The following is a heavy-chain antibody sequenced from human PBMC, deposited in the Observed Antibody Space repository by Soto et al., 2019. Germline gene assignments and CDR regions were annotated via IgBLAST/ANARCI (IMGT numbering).Heavy chain of an antibody. CDR3: ARDLRLTDYYFDL. J-gene: IGHJ2*01. D-gene: IGHD3-10*01. CDR1: GYTFSNYG. CDR2: ISAYNGDA. V-gene: IGHV1-18*01. Sequence: QVPLVQSGAEVKNPWASVKVSCKASGYTFSNYGISWVRQAPGQVLEWMGWISAYNGDANYAQKLQGRVTVTTDTSTSTAYMELRSLISDDTAVYYCARDLRLTDYYFDLWGRGTLVIVSS.